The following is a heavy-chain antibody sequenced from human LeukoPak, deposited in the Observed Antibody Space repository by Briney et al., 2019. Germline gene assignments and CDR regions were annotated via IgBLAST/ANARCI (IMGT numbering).Heavy chain of an antibody. V-gene: IGHV3-21*01. CDR1: GFTFSSYA. J-gene: IGHJ4*02. Sequence: PGGSLRLSCAASGFTFSSYAMNWVRQAPGKGLEWVSFISTSSSYIYYADSVKGRFTISRDNAKNSLYLQMNSLRAEDTAVYYCARDSRHLSSTRGELKESRGGFSDYWGQGTLVTVSS. CDR2: ISTSSSYI. D-gene: IGHD6-13*01. CDR3: ARDSRHLSSTRGELKESRGGFSDY.